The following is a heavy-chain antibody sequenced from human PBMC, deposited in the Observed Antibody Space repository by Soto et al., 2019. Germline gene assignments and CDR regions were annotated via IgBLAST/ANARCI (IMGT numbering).Heavy chain of an antibody. CDR2: INHSGGT. J-gene: IGHJ4*02. CDR3: ARLRWEQPWVFDY. V-gene: IGHV4-34*02. CDR1: GGSFSGYY. Sequence: QVQLQQWGAGLLKPSETLSLTCAVYGGSFSGYYWCWIRQPPVKGLEWIGEINHSGGTNYNPSLKSRVTISVDTSKNQFSLKLSSVTAADTAVFYCARLRWEQPWVFDYWGQGTLVTVSS. D-gene: IGHD1-26*01.